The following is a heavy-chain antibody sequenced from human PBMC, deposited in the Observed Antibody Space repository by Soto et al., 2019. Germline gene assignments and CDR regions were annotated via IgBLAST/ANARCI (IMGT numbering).Heavy chain of an antibody. J-gene: IGHJ4*02. V-gene: IGHV4-39*01. CDR3: GRHRRETGTYAKPLDS. D-gene: IGHD1-1*01. CDR2: VSYGGSP. Sequence: ASETLSLTCTVAGGSISSSSYYWAWIRQPPGKGLDWIGSVSYGGSPYYNPSLRNRVTISVDTSKSQFFLDLTSETAADTAIYYCGRHRRETGTYAKPLDSWGQGTWVTVSS. CDR1: GGSISSSSYY.